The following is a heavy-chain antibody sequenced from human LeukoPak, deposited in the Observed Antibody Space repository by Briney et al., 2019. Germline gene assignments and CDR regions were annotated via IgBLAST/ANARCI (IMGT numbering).Heavy chain of an antibody. D-gene: IGHD4-17*01. Sequence: GGSLRLSCAASGFILNNYDMNWVRQAPGKGLEWVAVIRHDGDNRNYGDSVRGRFTISRDNSRNTVDLQMNSLRVDDTAVYYCAREQDYGDCRTADYWGQGNPVTVSS. J-gene: IGHJ4*02. V-gene: IGHV3-33*01. CDR1: GFILNNYD. CDR2: IRHDGDNR. CDR3: AREQDYGDCRTADY.